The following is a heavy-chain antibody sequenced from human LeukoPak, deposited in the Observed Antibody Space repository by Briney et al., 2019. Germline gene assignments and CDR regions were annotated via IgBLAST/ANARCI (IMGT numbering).Heavy chain of an antibody. J-gene: IGHJ4*02. CDR3: AKAIMITFGGVIARGGYFDY. CDR2: ISSDTSTI. D-gene: IGHD3-16*02. V-gene: IGHV3-48*01. CDR1: GFTFRSYS. Sequence: GGSLRLSCAASGFTFRSYSMNWVRQAPGKGLEWVSYISSDTSTIYYADSVKGRFTISRDNSKNTLYLQMNSLRAEDTAVYYCAKAIMITFGGVIARGGYFDYWGQGTLVTVSS.